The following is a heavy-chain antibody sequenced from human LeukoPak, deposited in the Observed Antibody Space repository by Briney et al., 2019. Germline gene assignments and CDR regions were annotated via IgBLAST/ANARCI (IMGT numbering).Heavy chain of an antibody. CDR1: GITLSNYG. D-gene: IGHD3-10*01. CDR3: AKRGVVIRVVLVGFHREAYYFDS. J-gene: IGHJ4*02. Sequence: GGSLRLSCAVSGITLSNYGMSWVRQAPGKGLEWVAGISGSGGVTKYADSVKGRFTISRDNSKNPLFMQMNSLRAEDTAVYFCAKRGVVIRVVLVGFHREAYYFDSWGQGALVTVSS. V-gene: IGHV3-23*01. CDR2: ISGSGGVT.